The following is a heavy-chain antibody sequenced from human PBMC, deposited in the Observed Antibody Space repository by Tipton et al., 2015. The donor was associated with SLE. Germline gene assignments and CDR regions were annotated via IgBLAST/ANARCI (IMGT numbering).Heavy chain of an antibody. CDR2: INPNTGGT. Sequence: QSGPEVKKPGASVKVSCKTSGYSFTAYYIHWVRQAPGQGLEWMGWINPNTGGTNYAQNFQGRVTMTRDTSISTAYMELKRLRSDDTSVYYCARLGVNDYWGQGTPVTVSS. D-gene: IGHD3-16*01. V-gene: IGHV1-2*02. CDR3: ARLGVNDY. J-gene: IGHJ4*02. CDR1: GYSFTAYY.